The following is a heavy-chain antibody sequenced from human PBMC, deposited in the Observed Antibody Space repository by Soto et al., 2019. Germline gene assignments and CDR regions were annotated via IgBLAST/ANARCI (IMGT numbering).Heavy chain of an antibody. Sequence: PSETLSLTCSVSAGSISRYYWGWVRQLPGERLEWIAYVSYSVGASYNPSLKSRVTISLDTSKSHIALRLMSVTAADTAMSYCVASPESRGMESFDYWGHGALVTVSS. D-gene: IGHD3-3*01. CDR2: VSYSVGA. CDR1: AGSISRYY. CDR3: VASPESRGMESFDY. J-gene: IGHJ4*01. V-gene: IGHV4-59*01.